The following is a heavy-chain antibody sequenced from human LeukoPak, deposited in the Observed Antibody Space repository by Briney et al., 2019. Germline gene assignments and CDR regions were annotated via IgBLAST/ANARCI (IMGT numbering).Heavy chain of an antibody. D-gene: IGHD3-10*01. CDR1: GGSFSGYY. CDR3: ARVDADGSGIP. J-gene: IGHJ5*02. V-gene: IGHV4-34*01. Sequence: PSETLSLTCAVYGGSFSGYYWSWIRQPPGKGLEWIGEINHSGSTNYNPSLKSRVTISVDTSKNQFSLKLRSVTAADTAVYYCARVDADGSGIPWGQGSLVTVSS. CDR2: INHSGST.